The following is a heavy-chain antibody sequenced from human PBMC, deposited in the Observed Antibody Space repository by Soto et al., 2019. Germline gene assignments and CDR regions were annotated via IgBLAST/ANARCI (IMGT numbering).Heavy chain of an antibody. Sequence: GGSLRLSCAASGFTFSSSVMYLVRQAPGKGLEWVSYIHPSGQPIFYADSVNGRFTISRDNAKNSLYLQMSSLRAEDSAVYYCDRPTSSWGKGTLATVSS. CDR2: IHPSGQPI. J-gene: IGHJ3*01. V-gene: IGHV3-48*03. D-gene: IGHD2-2*01. CDR1: GFTFSSSV. CDR3: DRPTSS.